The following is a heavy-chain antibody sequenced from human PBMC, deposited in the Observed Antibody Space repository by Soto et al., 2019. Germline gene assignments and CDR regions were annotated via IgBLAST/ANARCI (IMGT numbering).Heavy chain of an antibody. Sequence: GESLKISCKGSGYSFTNYWIGWVRQMPGKGLEWMGIIYPGDSDTKYNPSFQGQVTISADKSITTTYLQWSSLKASDTAIYYCAASIFYYGMDVWGQGTTVTVSS. CDR1: GYSFTNYW. V-gene: IGHV5-51*01. CDR2: IYPGDSDT. J-gene: IGHJ6*02. CDR3: AASIFYYGMDV.